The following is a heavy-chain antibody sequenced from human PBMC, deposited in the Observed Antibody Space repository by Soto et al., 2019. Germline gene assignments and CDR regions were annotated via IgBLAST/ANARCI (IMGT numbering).Heavy chain of an antibody. CDR2: IKSKTDGGAT. Sequence: EVQLVESGGGLVKPGGSLRLSCAASGFTFSNAWMSWVRQAPGKGLEWVGRIKSKTDGGATDYAAPVKGRFTISRDDSKNPLYLQMNSLQTEDTAVYYCTTFYGSGSYWYYYGMDVWGQGTTVTVSS. CDR3: TTFYGSGSYWYYYGMDV. D-gene: IGHD3-10*01. CDR1: GFTFSNAW. J-gene: IGHJ6*02. V-gene: IGHV3-15*01.